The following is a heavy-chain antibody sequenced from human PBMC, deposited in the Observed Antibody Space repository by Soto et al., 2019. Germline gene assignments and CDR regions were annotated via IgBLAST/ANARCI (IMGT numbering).Heavy chain of an antibody. CDR3: AKTQSGYQDRPFDY. V-gene: IGHV4-39*01. D-gene: IGHD3-3*01. Sequence: QLQLQESGPGLVKPSETLSLTCTVSGGSFASTNYYWGWIRQSPGKRLEWIGNIYYSGSTYYNPSLKSRVTXXVXTXXNQFSVTLTSVTAAATAVYYCAKTQSGYQDRPFDYWGQGTLVTVSS. CDR2: IYYSGST. CDR1: GGSFASTNYY. J-gene: IGHJ4*02.